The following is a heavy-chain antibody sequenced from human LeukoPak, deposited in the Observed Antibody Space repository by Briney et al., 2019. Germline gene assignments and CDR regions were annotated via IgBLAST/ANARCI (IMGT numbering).Heavy chain of an antibody. D-gene: IGHD4-17*01. CDR3: ARETPYGDYTYYFDY. CDR1: GDSISSGDYY. V-gene: IGHV4-30-4*01. CDR2: LYYSGST. J-gene: IGHJ4*02. Sequence: SETLSLTCTVSGDSISSGDYYWRWIRQPPGKGLEWSGYLYYSGSTYYNPSLKSRVTISVDTSKNQFSLKLSSVTAADTAVYYCARETPYGDYTYYFDYWGQGTLVTVSS.